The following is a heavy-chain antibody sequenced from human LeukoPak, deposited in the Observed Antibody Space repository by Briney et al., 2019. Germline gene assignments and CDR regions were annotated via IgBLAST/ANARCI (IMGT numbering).Heavy chain of an antibody. V-gene: IGHV3-74*01. Sequence: GGSLRLSCVDSEFTFSTYWMHWVRQALGEGPVWVSRINTDGSTRNYADSVKGRFTISRDNAKNTLYLQMNSLRAEDTAIYYCARDLAGSRDKWGQGTLVTVSS. CDR3: ARDLAGSRDK. CDR1: EFTFSTYW. J-gene: IGHJ4*02. D-gene: IGHD2-15*01. CDR2: INTDGSTR.